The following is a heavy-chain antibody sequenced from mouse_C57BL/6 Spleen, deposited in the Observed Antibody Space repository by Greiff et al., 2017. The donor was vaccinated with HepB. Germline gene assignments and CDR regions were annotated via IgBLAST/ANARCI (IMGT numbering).Heavy chain of an antibody. V-gene: IGHV5-4*03. CDR2: ISDGGSYT. CDR3: ARAYYGSSYGFAY. J-gene: IGHJ3*01. D-gene: IGHD1-1*01. Sequence: EVKLEESGGGLVKPGGSLKLSCAASGFTFSSYAMSWVRKTPEKRLEWVATISDGGSYTYYPDNVKGRFTISRDNAKNNLYLQMSHLKSEDTAMYYCARAYYGSSYGFAYWGQGTLVTVSA. CDR1: GFTFSSYA.